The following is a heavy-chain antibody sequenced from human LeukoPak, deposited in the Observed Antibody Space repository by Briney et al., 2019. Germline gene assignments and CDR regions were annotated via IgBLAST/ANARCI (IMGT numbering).Heavy chain of an antibody. Sequence: GGSLRLSCAASGFTFSIYSMDWVRQAPGKGLEWVSSISGSSAYIYYADSVKGRFTISRDNAKNSLYLQMNSLGAEDTAVYYCARGRGEYHCETIDYWGQGTLVTVSS. D-gene: IGHD2/OR15-2a*01. CDR3: ARGRGEYHCETIDY. CDR2: ISGSSAYI. CDR1: GFTFSIYS. V-gene: IGHV3-21*01. J-gene: IGHJ4*02.